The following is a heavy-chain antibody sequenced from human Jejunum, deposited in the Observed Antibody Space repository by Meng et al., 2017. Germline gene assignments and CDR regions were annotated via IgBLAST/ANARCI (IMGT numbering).Heavy chain of an antibody. V-gene: IGHV4-4*02. CDR3: ARKGGTYSTGHFPHFDY. CDR1: GDSISSDNW. D-gene: IGHD6-19*01. CDR2: IFRTGTS. Sequence: QVRLQEPGPGLVKPSGTLSLTCAVSGDSISSDNWWSWVRQPPGKGPEWIGDIFRTGTSNYSPSLRSRVAIYMDKSKNQFSLSLNSVTAADTAVYYCARKGGTYSTGHFPHFDYWGQGTLVTVSS. J-gene: IGHJ4*02.